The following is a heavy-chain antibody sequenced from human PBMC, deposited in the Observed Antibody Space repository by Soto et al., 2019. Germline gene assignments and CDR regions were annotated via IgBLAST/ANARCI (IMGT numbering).Heavy chain of an antibody. CDR1: VYTFTSYY. J-gene: IGHJ3*02. D-gene: IGHD2-15*01. CDR2: INPSGGST. CDR3: ARELPADAFDI. V-gene: IGHV1-46*01. Sequence: XSVKVSCKASVYTFTSYYMHWVRQAPGQGLEWMGIINPSGGSTSYAQKFQGRVTKTRDTSTSTVYMELSSLRSEDTAVYYCARELPADAFDIWGQGTMVTVSS.